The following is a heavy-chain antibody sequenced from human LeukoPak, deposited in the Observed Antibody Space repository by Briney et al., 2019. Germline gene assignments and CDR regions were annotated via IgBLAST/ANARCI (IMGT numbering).Heavy chain of an antibody. Sequence: GESLKISCQSSGYSFTTYWIAWVRQLPGKGLEWMGIIYPPDSDTRYSPSFQGQVTISADKSISTAYLQWSGLKASDTAIYYCARRETVTSDFDYWGQGTLVTVSS. CDR1: GYSFTTYW. D-gene: IGHD4-11*01. J-gene: IGHJ4*02. V-gene: IGHV5-51*01. CDR2: IYPPDSDT. CDR3: ARRETVTSDFDY.